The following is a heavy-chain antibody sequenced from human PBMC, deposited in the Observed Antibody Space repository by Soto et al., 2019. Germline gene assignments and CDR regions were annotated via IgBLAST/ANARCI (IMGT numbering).Heavy chain of an antibody. CDR1: GFTFSAYA. J-gene: IGHJ4*02. Sequence: GRLRRSGSASGFTFSAYAMSGVRQAAGKGLEWVSVISGSGGTTYYADSVKGRFTISRDNSKNTLYVQMNSLRAEDTAVYYCAKVRESAAAGHFDSWGQGTLVTVYS. CDR3: AKVRESAAAGHFDS. V-gene: IGHV3-23*01. CDR2: ISGSGGTT. D-gene: IGHD6-13*01.